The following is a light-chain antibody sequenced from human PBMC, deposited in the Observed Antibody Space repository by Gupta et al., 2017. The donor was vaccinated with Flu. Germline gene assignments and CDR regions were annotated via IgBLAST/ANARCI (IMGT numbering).Light chain of an antibody. CDR2: QDT. Sequence: TCSGDQLEDKYACWDQQKSGQSPLLIIYQDTKRPSGIPERFSGSNSGNTATLTISGTQAMDEADYYCQAWDSSTYVFGTGTRVTVL. V-gene: IGLV3-1*01. CDR1: QLEDKY. CDR3: QAWDSSTYV. J-gene: IGLJ1*01.